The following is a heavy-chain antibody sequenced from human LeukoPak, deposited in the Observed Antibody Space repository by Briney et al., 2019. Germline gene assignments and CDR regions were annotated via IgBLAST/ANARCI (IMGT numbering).Heavy chain of an antibody. J-gene: IGHJ4*02. CDR1: GYTFTSYD. Sequence: ASVKVSCKASGYTFTSYDINWVRQATGQGLEWMGWMNPNSGNTGYAQKFQGRVTMTRNTSISTAYMELSSLRSEDTAVYYCARGSWSLVVPAATVDYWGQGTLVTVSS. D-gene: IGHD2-2*01. CDR2: MNPNSGNT. CDR3: ARGSWSLVVPAATVDY. V-gene: IGHV1-8*01.